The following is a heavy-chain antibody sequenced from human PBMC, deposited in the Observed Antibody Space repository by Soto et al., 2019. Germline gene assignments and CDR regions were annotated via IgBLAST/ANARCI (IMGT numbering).Heavy chain of an antibody. Sequence: QVQLVESGGGVVQPGRSLRLSCAASGFTFSSYGMHWVRQAPGKGLEWVAVISYDGSNKYYADSVKGRFTISRDNXXNKMYLQMNSLRAEDTAVYYCAKSSGASGATPSDYWGQGTLVTVSS. D-gene: IGHD1-26*01. CDR3: AKSSGASGATPSDY. J-gene: IGHJ4*01. CDR2: ISYDGSNK. V-gene: IGHV3-30*18. CDR1: GFTFSSYG.